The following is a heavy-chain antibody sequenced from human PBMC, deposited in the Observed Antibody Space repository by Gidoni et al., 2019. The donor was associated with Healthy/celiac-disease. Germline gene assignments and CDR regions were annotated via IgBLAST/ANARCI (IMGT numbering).Heavy chain of an antibody. CDR2: ISGSGGST. Sequence: EVQLLESGGGLVQPGGSLRLSCAASGFTFSSYAMSWVRQAPGKGLEWVSAISGSGGSTYYADSVKGRFTISRDNSKNTLYLQMNSLRAEDTAVYYCALREAAYSSGWYSSEYFQHWGQGTLVTVSS. D-gene: IGHD6-19*01. V-gene: IGHV3-23*01. CDR3: ALREAAYSSGWYSSEYFQH. CDR1: GFTFSSYA. J-gene: IGHJ1*01.